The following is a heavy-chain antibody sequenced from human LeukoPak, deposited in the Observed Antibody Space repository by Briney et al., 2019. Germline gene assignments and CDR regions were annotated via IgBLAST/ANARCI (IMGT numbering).Heavy chain of an antibody. D-gene: IGHD2-21*02. CDR3: ARLNCGGDCYSVRGSDY. CDR2: ISGSGSST. J-gene: IGHJ4*02. V-gene: IGHV3-23*01. Sequence: GGSLRLSCAASGFTFSNAWMSWVRQAPGKGLEWVSTISGSGSSTYYADSVKGRFTISRDNSKNTLYLQMNSLRAEDTAVYYCARLNCGGDCYSVRGSDYWGQGTLVTVSS. CDR1: GFTFSNAW.